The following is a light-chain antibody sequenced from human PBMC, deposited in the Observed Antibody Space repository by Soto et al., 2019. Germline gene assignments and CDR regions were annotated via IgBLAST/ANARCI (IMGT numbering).Light chain of an antibody. Sequence: QSALTQPASVSGSPGQSITISCTGTSSDVGGYNYVSWYQQHPGKAPKLMIYEVSNRPSGVSNRFSGSKSGNTASLTISGLQAEDEADYYCSSDTSRSTLDYVFGSGSQLAVL. CDR1: SSDVGGYNY. CDR2: EVS. J-gene: IGLJ1*01. CDR3: SSDTSRSTLDYV. V-gene: IGLV2-14*01.